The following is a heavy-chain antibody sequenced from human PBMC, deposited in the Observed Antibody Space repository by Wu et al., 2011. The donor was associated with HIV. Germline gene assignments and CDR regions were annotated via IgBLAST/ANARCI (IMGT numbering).Heavy chain of an antibody. Sequence: QVQLVQSGAEVKKPGSSVKVSCKASGGTFNSYAISWVRQAPGQGLEWMGRIIPILGTTNYAQKFQGRVTITADKSTSTAYMELSSLRSEDTAVYYCARDLGYGSGSYSYNFDYWGQGTLVTVSS. V-gene: IGHV1-69*04. CDR1: GGTFNSYA. CDR2: IIPILGTT. CDR3: ARDLGYGSGSYSYNFDY. D-gene: IGHD3-10*01. J-gene: IGHJ4*02.